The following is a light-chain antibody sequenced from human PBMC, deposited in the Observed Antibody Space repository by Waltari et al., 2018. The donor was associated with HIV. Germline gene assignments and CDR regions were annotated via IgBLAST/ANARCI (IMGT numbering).Light chain of an antibody. V-gene: IGKV1-8*01. J-gene: IGKJ5*01. Sequence: AIRMTQSPSSFSASTGDRVTITCRASQGISSYLAWYQQKPGKAPKLLIYAASTLQSGVPSRFSGSGSGTDFTLTISCLQSEEFATYYCQQYYSYPPITFGQGTRLEIK. CDR3: QQYYSYPPIT. CDR2: AAS. CDR1: QGISSY.